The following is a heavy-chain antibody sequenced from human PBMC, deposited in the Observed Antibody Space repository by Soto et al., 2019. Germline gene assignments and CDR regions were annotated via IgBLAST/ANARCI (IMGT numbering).Heavy chain of an antibody. CDR2: INHSGST. J-gene: IGHJ6*02. V-gene: IGHV4-34*01. Sequence: PSETLSLTCAVYGGSFSGYYWTWIRQPPGTGLEWIGEINHSGSTYYNPSLKSRVTISVDTSKNQFSLKLSSVTAADTAVYYCARQPATTYGSAGPPDVWGQGTTVTVSS. D-gene: IGHD3-10*01. CDR1: GGSFSGYY. CDR3: ARQPATTYGSAGPPDV.